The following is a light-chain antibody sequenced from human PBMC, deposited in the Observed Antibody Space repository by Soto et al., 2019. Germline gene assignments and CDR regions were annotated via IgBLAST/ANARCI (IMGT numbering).Light chain of an antibody. CDR1: SSGIGTYNY. J-gene: IGLJ3*02. V-gene: IGLV2-11*01. CDR3: FAYGGDSVL. Sequence: QSALTQPRSVSGSPGQSVTISCTGSSSGIGTYNYVSWYQQHPGTAPKVMIYDVSKRPSGVPDRFSGSKSGNTASLAISGLQAGYESVYYCFAYGGDSVLFGGGSKLTVL. CDR2: DVS.